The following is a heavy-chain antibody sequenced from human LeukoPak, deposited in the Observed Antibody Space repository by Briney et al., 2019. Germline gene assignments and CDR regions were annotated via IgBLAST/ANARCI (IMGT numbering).Heavy chain of an antibody. V-gene: IGHV3-53*01. CDR3: AXSGGWXGMDV. J-gene: IGHJ6*04. CDR1: GFTVSSYY. D-gene: IGHD1-1*01. CDR2: IYSGSST. Sequence: GGSLRLSCAASGFTVSSYYMNWVRQAPGKGLEWVSVIYSGSSTYYADSVKARFTISRDNSKNTLYLQMNSLRAEDTAVYYCAXSGGWXGMDVXXXGTAVTVSS.